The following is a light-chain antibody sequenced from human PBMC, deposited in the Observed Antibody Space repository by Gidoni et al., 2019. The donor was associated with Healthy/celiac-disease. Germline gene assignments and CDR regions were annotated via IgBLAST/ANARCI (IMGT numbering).Light chain of an antibody. CDR1: QSVSSY. CDR3: QQRSNWPSFT. J-gene: IGKJ3*01. CDR2: DAS. V-gene: IGKV3-11*01. Sequence: EIVLTQSPATLSLSPGERATLSCRASQSVSSYLAWYQQKPGQAPRLLIYDASNRATGIPARFSGSGSGTDFTLTSSSLEPEDFAVYYCQQRSNWPSFTFGPXTKVDIK.